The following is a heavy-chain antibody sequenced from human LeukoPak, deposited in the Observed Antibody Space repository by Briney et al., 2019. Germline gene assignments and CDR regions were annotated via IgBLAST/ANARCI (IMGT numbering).Heavy chain of an antibody. D-gene: IGHD6-13*01. J-gene: IGHJ6*02. CDR1: GGSFSSNS. CDR3: AIDAGTGPYYYYGMDV. Sequence: SETLSLTCTVSGGSFSSNSWSWIRQPPGKGLEWIGEINHSGSTNYNPSLKSRVTISVDTSKNQFSLKLSSVTAADTAVYYCAIDAGTGPYYYYGMDVWGQGTTVTVSS. V-gene: IGHV4-34*01. CDR2: INHSGST.